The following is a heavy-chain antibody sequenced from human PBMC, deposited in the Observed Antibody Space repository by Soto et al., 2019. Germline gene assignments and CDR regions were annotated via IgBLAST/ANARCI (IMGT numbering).Heavy chain of an antibody. Sequence: TLSLTCAVSGGSISSGGYSWSWIRQPPGEGLEWIGYIYHSGSTYYNPSLRSRVTISVDRSKNQFSLKLSSVSAADTSMYYCARVYASGSYYFDYWGQGTLVTVSS. CDR2: IYHSGST. D-gene: IGHD3-10*01. CDR1: GGSISSGGYS. CDR3: ARVYASGSYYFDY. J-gene: IGHJ4*02. V-gene: IGHV4-30-2*01.